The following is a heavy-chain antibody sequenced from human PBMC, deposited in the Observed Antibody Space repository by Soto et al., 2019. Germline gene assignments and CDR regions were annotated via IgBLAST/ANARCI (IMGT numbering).Heavy chain of an antibody. CDR2: INHSGST. J-gene: IGHJ5*02. D-gene: IGHD6-13*01. V-gene: IGHV4-34*01. CDR1: GGSFSGYY. CDR3: ARGPIAAAGNH. Sequence: PSETLSLTCAVYGGSFSGYYWSWIRQPPGKGLEWIGEINHSGSTNYNPSLKSRVTISVDTSKNQFSLKLSSVTAADTAVYYCARGPIAAAGNHWGQGTLVTVSS.